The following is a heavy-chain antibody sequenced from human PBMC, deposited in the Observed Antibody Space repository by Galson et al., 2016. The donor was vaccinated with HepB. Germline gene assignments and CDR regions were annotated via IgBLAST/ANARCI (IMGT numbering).Heavy chain of an antibody. Sequence: SETLSLTCAVYGGSLRGYCWSWIRQPPGKGLEWIAEINHSGSTNYNPSLKSRVIISLDTSRNQFSLELSSVTAADTAMYYCARGLRNDFWSGYYYGMDVWGQGTTVTVSS. CDR2: INHSGST. CDR1: GGSLRGYC. V-gene: IGHV4-34*01. CDR3: ARGLRNDFWSGYYYGMDV. D-gene: IGHD3-3*01. J-gene: IGHJ6*02.